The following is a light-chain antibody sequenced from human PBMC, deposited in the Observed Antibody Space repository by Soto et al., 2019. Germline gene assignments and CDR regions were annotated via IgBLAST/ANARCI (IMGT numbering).Light chain of an antibody. CDR3: QQSFSVPIT. J-gene: IGKJ5*01. Sequence: DIQMTQSPSSLSASVVDIVTITVLASQSIAGYLSWYQQRPGKAPKFLIYSASSLQRGVPSRFSGSGSGTDFSLTINGLQPEDFATYFCQQSFSVPITFGQGTRLEIK. CDR2: SAS. CDR1: QSIAGY. V-gene: IGKV1-39*01.